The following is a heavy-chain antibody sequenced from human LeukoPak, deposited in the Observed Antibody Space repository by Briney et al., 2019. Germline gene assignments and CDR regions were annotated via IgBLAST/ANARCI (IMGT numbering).Heavy chain of an antibody. V-gene: IGHV3-74*01. CDR3: ARALRASYNWFDP. CDR2: INSDGSST. D-gene: IGHD2-2*01. J-gene: IGHJ5*02. CDR1: GFTFSSYW. Sequence: GGSLRLSCAAYGFTFSSYWMHWVRQAPGKGLVWVSRINSDGSSTSYADSVKGRFTISRDNAKNTLYLQMNSLRAEDTAVYYCARALRASYNWFDPWGQGTLVTVSS.